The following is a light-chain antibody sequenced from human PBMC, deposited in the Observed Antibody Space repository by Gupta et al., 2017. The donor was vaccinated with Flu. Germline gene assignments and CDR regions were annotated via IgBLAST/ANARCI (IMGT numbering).Light chain of an antibody. V-gene: IGKV2-30*02. CDR3: KQWVRCPWA. Sequence: GTLRKPACISCSPSEGRGHTDENIYFDWFPKRPGQSPRRLIYEGSHQEYGVPARFSGSGSGTDFTLKISSGEAEDFGIYYCKQWVRCPWAFGQGTXVEIK. J-gene: IGKJ1*01. CDR2: EGS. CDR1: EGRGHTDENIY.